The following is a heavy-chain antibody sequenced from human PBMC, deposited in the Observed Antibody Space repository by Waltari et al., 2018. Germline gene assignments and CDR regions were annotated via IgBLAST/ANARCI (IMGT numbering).Heavy chain of an antibody. D-gene: IGHD5-12*01. CDR2: SSGSGGST. CDR1: GFTFSSYA. CDR3: AKGRGYVHDAFDI. V-gene: IGHV3-23*01. Sequence: EVQLLESGGGLVQPGGSLRLSCAASGFTFSSYAMSWVRQAPGKGREGVSASSGSGGSTYYEDSVKGRFTISRDKSKNTLYLQMSSLRAEDTAVYYCAKGRGYVHDAFDIWGQGTMVTVSS. J-gene: IGHJ3*02.